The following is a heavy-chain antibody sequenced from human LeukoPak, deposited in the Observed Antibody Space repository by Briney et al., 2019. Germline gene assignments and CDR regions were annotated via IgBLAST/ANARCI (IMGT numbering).Heavy chain of an antibody. CDR2: IYSGGST. D-gene: IGHD6-13*01. CDR3: ARGIAAGTRGRGYYFDY. CDR1: GFTVSSNY. V-gene: IGHV3-66*01. J-gene: IGHJ4*02. Sequence: QPGGSLRLSCAASGFTVSSNYMSWVRQAPGKGLEWVSVIYSGGSTYYADSVKGRFTISRDNSKNTLYLQMNSLRAEDTAVYYCARGIAAGTRGRGYYFDYWGQGTLVTVSS.